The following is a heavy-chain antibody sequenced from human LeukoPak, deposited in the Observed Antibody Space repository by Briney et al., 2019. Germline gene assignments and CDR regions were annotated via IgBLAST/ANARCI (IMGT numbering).Heavy chain of an antibody. J-gene: IGHJ4*02. CDR1: GFTFSSYS. Sequence: GGSLRLSCAASGFTFSSYSMNWVRQAPGKGLEWVSFISSSSSTIYYADSAKGRFTISRDNAKNSLYLQMNSLRAEDTAVYYCARDRGGSYSAIDYWGQGTLVTVSS. D-gene: IGHD1-26*01. CDR2: ISSSSSTI. V-gene: IGHV3-48*04. CDR3: ARDRGGSYSAIDY.